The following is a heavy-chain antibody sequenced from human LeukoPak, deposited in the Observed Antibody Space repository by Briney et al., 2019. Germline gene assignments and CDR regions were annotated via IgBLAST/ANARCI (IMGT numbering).Heavy chain of an antibody. CDR2: IYYSGST. V-gene: IGHV4-59*01. CDR3: ARSGIQLWFHGWFDP. CDR1: GGSISSYY. Sequence: SETLSLTCTVSGGSISSYYWSWIRQPPGKGLEWIGYIYYSGSTNYNPSLKSRVTISVDTSKNQFSLKLSSVTAADTAVYYCARSGIQLWFHGWFDPWGQGTLVTVSS. J-gene: IGHJ5*02. D-gene: IGHD5-18*01.